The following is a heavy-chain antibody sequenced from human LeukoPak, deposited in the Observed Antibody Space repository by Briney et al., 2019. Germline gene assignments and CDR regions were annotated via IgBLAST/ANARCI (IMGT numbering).Heavy chain of an antibody. V-gene: IGHV4-34*01. J-gene: IGHJ4*02. D-gene: IGHD2-15*01. Sequence: SETLSLTCAVYGGSFSGYYWSWIRQPPGKGLEWIGEINHSGSTNYNPSLKSRVTISVDTSKNQFSLKLSSVTAADTAVYYCARVRLDCSGGSCYKGRSFFGYWGQGTLVTVSS. CDR3: ARVRLDCSGGSCYKGRSFFGY. CDR2: INHSGST. CDR1: GGSFSGYY.